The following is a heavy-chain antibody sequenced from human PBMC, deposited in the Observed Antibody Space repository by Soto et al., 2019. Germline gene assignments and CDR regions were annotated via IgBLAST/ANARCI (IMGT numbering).Heavy chain of an antibody. V-gene: IGHV3-7*01. Sequence: GGSLRLSCAASGFTFISYWMSWVLQAPGKGLEWVANIKQDGSEKYHVDSVKGRFTISRDNAQNSLYLQMNSLRAEDTAVYYCARDTLGHGDYWGQGTLVTVSS. CDR2: IKQDGSEK. CDR3: ARDTLGHGDY. CDR1: GFTFISYW. J-gene: IGHJ4*02.